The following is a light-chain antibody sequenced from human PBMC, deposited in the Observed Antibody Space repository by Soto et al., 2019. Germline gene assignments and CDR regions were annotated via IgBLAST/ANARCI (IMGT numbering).Light chain of an antibody. CDR3: QSYDSSLSGSV. J-gene: IGLJ1*01. CDR1: SSNIGAGYD. V-gene: IGLV1-40*01. Sequence: QSVLTQPPSVSGAPGQRVTLSCTGSSSNIGAGYDVHWYQQLPGTAPKLLIYGNNNRPSGVPDRFSGSKSGTSASLAITGLQAEDEADYYCQSYDSSLSGSVFGPGTKLTVL. CDR2: GNN.